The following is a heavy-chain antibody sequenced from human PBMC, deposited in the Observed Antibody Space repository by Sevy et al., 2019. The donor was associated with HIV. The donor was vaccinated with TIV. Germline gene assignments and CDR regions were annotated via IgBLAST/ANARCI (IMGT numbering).Heavy chain of an antibody. CDR1: GFTFSSYA. Sequence: GGSLRLSCAVSGFTFSSYAMSWVRQAPGKGLEWVSAITGRGDSTYYADSVKGRFTISIDNSKNTLYVQMNSLRAEDTAVYYCAKDVGATGGDAFDIWGQGTLVTVSS. CDR2: ITGRGDST. V-gene: IGHV3-23*01. CDR3: AKDVGATGGDAFDI. J-gene: IGHJ3*02. D-gene: IGHD1-26*01.